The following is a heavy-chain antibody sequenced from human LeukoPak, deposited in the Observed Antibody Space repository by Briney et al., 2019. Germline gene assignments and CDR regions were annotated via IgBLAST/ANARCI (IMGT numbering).Heavy chain of an antibody. J-gene: IGHJ4*02. Sequence: SETLSLTCTVAGGSISSYYWSWIRQPPGKGLEWIGYIYYSGGTNYNPSLKSRVTISVDTSKKQLSLRLSSVTAADTAVYYCARRGGDSSGNFDYWGQGTLVTVSS. V-gene: IGHV4-59*08. CDR2: IYYSGGT. CDR1: GGSISSYY. CDR3: ARRGGDSSGNFDY. D-gene: IGHD3-22*01.